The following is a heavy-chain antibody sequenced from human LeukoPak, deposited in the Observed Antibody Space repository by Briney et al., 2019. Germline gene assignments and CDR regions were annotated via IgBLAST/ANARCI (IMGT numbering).Heavy chain of an antibody. D-gene: IGHD6-13*01. CDR2: IYYSGST. Sequence: SETLSLTCTVSGGSISSYYWSWIRQPPGKGLEWIGYIYYSGSTNYNPSLKSRVTITVDTSKNQFSLKLSSVTAADTAVYYCLTWYSSSFVEDWGQGTLVAVSS. J-gene: IGHJ4*02. V-gene: IGHV4-59*08. CDR1: GGSISSYY. CDR3: LTWYSSSFVED.